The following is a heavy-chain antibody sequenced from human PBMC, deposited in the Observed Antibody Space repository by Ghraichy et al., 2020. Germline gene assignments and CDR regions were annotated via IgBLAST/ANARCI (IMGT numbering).Heavy chain of an antibody. CDR1: GYTFTSYY. CDR3: ARDLVPGDIVVVPAATEYYYYGMDV. J-gene: IGHJ6*02. V-gene: IGHV1-46*01. D-gene: IGHD2-2*01. CDR2: INPSGGST. Sequence: ASVKVSCKASGYTFTSYYMHWVRQAPGQGLEWMGIINPSGGSTSYAQKFHGRVTMTRDTSTSTVYMELSSLRSEDTAVYYCARDLVPGDIVVVPAATEYYYYGMDVWGQGTTVTVSS.